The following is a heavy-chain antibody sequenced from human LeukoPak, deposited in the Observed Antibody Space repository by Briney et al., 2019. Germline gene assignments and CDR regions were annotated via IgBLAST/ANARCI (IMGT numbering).Heavy chain of an antibody. CDR2: IRYDGSNK. V-gene: IGHV3-30*02. CDR1: GFTFSSYG. J-gene: IGHJ4*02. CDR3: AKGGPTGSNYFDF. Sequence: GGSPRLSCAASGFTFSSYGMHWVRQAPGKGLEWVAFIRYDGSNKYYADSVKGRFTISRDNSKNTLYLQMNSLRADDTAVYYCAKGGPTGSNYFDFWGQGTLVTVSS. D-gene: IGHD1-26*01.